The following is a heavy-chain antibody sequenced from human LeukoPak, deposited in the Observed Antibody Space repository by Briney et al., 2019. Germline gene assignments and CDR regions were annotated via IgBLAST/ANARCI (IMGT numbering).Heavy chain of an antibody. CDR1: GGTFSSYA. D-gene: IGHD3-10*01. V-gene: IGHV1-69*01. J-gene: IGHJ4*02. Sequence: SVKVSCKASGGTFSSYAISWVRQAPGQGLEWMGGIIPIFGTANYAQKFQGRVTITADESTSTAYMELSSLRSEDTAVYYCAREITMVRGVIVLFGYWGQGTLVTVSS. CDR3: AREITMVRGVIVLFGY. CDR2: IIPIFGTA.